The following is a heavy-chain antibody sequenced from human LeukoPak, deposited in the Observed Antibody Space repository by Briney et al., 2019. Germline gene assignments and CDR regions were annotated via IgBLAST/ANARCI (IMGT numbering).Heavy chain of an antibody. CDR2: ISAYNGNT. CDR3: ARGITIFGVVKWGYYMDV. V-gene: IGHV1-18*01. J-gene: IGHJ6*03. Sequence: ASVKVSCKASGYTFTSYGISWVRQAPGQGLEWMGWISAYNGNTSYAQKLQGRVTMTTDTSTSTAYMELRSLRSDDTAVYYCARGITIFGVVKWGYYMDVWGKGTTVTVSS. D-gene: IGHD3-3*01. CDR1: GYTFTSYG.